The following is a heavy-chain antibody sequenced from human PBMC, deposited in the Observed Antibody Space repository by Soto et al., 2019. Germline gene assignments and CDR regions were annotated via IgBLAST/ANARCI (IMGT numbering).Heavy chain of an antibody. J-gene: IGHJ5*02. Sequence: GGSLRLSCAASGFTFSSYAMSWVRQAPGKGLEWVSAISGSGGSTYYADSVKGRFTISRDNSKNTLYLQMNSLRAEDTAVYYCANWYYYGSGKNWFDPWGQGTLVTVSS. D-gene: IGHD3-10*01. CDR2: ISGSGGST. CDR3: ANWYYYGSGKNWFDP. CDR1: GFTFSSYA. V-gene: IGHV3-23*01.